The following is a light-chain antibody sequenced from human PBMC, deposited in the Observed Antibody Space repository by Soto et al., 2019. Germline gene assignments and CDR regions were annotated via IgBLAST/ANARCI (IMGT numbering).Light chain of an antibody. V-gene: IGLV2-14*01. Sequence: QSALTQPASVSGSPGQSITISCTGTSSDVGGYEYVSWYQQHPDKAPKLMIYEVTNRPSGVSNRFSGSKSGTTASLTISGLQAEHEAHYYCSSYTSSTTRVFRGGTKLTLL. CDR3: SSYTSSTTRV. CDR2: EVT. CDR1: SSDVGGYEY. J-gene: IGLJ3*02.